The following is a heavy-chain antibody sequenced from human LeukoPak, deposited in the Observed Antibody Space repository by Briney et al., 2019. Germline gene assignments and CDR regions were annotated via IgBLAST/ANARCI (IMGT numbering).Heavy chain of an antibody. CDR3: ARGLGSSWAYYYYYYYMDV. Sequence: ASVKVSCKASGYTFTGYYMHWVRQAPGQGLEWMGWINPNSGGTNYAQKFQGRVTMTRNTSISTAYMELSSLRSEDTAVYYCARGLGSSWAYYYYYYYMDVWGKGTTVTVSS. D-gene: IGHD6-13*01. V-gene: IGHV1-2*02. CDR2: INPNSGGT. CDR1: GYTFTGYY. J-gene: IGHJ6*03.